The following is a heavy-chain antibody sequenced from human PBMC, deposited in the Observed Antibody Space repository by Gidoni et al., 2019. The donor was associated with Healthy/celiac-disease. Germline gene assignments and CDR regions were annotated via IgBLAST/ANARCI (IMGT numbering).Heavy chain of an antibody. V-gene: IGHV3-30*01. Sequence: QVQLVESVGGVVQPGRSLRLSCAASGFTFSSYAMHWVRQAPGKGLEWVAVISYDGSNKYYADSVKGRFTISRDNSKNTLYLQMNSLRAEDTAVYYCARERRNWFDPWGQGTLVTVS. J-gene: IGHJ5*02. CDR2: ISYDGSNK. CDR3: ARERRNWFDP. CDR1: GFTFSSYA.